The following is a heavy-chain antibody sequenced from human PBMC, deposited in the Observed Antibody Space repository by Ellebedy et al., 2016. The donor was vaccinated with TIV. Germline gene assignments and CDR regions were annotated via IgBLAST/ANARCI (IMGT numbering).Heavy chain of an antibody. J-gene: IGHJ5*02. Sequence: MPSETLSLTCTVFGGSISRYYWSWIRQPPGKGLEWIGYIHYSGSTNYNPSLKSRLTISVDTSKNQFSLKLNSVTAADTAVYYCARDRGRTVAGPAPFDPWGQGTLVTVSS. D-gene: IGHD6-19*01. V-gene: IGHV4-59*01. CDR1: GGSISRYY. CDR3: ARDRGRTVAGPAPFDP. CDR2: IHYSGST.